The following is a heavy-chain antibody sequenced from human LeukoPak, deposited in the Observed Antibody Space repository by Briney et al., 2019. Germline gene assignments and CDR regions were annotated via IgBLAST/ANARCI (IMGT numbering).Heavy chain of an antibody. J-gene: IGHJ4*02. CDR2: ISHSGST. V-gene: IGHV4-59*01. CDR1: GGSINSYY. Sequence: PSETLSLTCTVSGGSINSYYWSWIRQPPGKGLEWIGYISHSGSTNYNPSLKSRVTISLDTSKTQFFLKLSSVTAADTALYYCARGNANWGQGTLVTVSS. CDR3: ARGNAN.